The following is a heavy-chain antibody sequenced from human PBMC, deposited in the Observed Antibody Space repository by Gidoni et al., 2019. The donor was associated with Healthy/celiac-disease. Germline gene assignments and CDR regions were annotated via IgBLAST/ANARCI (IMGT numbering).Heavy chain of an antibody. J-gene: IGHJ5*02. CDR2: INTGNGNT. Sequence: QVQLVQSGAEVKKPGASVKVSCKASGYTFPTYAMHWVRQAPGQRLEWVGWINTGNGNTKYSQKFQGRVTITRDTSVSTAYMELSSLTSEDTAVYYCVRGYSGSYPHWFDPWGQGTLVTVSS. CDR1: GYTFPTYA. CDR3: VRGYSGSYPHWFDP. V-gene: IGHV1-3*04. D-gene: IGHD1-26*01.